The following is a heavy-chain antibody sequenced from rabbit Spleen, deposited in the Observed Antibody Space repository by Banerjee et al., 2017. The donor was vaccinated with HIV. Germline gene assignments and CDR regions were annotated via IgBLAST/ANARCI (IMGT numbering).Heavy chain of an antibody. CDR3: ARDLTDVIGWNFKL. V-gene: IGHV1S45*01. CDR1: GFTLSSSYW. D-gene: IGHD1-1*01. J-gene: IGHJ4*01. CDR2: IGAGSETT. Sequence: QEQLEESGGDLVKPEGSLTLTCTASGFTLSSSYWICWVRQAPGKGLEWIACIGAGSETTHYATWAKGRFTISKASSTTGTLQMTSLTAADTATYFCARDLTDVIGWNFKLWVPGTLVTVS.